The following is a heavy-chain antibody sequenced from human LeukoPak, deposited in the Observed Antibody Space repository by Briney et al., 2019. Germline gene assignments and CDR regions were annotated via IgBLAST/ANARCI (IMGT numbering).Heavy chain of an antibody. V-gene: IGHV1-18*01. CDR1: GYTFTTYG. CDR2: ISPYNGNT. CDR3: ARDRVVVAPWFDP. Sequence: ASVKVSCKASGYTFTTYGISWVRQAPGQGLEWMGWISPYNGNTNYAQKLQDRVTLTTDTSTSTAYMELRSLRSDDTAVYYCARDRVVVAPWFDPWGQGTLVTVSS. D-gene: IGHD5-12*01. J-gene: IGHJ5*02.